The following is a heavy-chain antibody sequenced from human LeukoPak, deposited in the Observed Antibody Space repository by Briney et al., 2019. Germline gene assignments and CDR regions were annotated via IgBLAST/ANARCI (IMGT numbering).Heavy chain of an antibody. J-gene: IGHJ5*02. CDR3: ARFQPIYTNSYAWFDP. CDR1: GLTFSSYA. V-gene: IGHV3-23*01. D-gene: IGHD2-8*01. Sequence: GGSLRLSCAASGLTFSSYAMSWVRQAPGKGLEWVSAIRGSGGSTHYADSVKGRFTISRDNSKNTLYLQMNSLRADDTAVYYCARFQPIYTNSYAWFDPWGQGTLVTVSS. CDR2: IRGSGGST.